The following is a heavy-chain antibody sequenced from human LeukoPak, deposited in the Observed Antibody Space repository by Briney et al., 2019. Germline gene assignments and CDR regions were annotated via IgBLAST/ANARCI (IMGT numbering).Heavy chain of an antibody. D-gene: IGHD3-22*01. CDR2: ISYDGSNK. CDR1: GFTFSSYG. Sequence: GRSLRLSCAASGFTFSSYGMHWVRQAPGTGLEWVAVISYDGSNKYYADSVKGRFTISRDNSKNTLYLQMNSLRAEDTAVYYCAKQSRYYDSSGPGAFDIWGQGTMVTVSS. V-gene: IGHV3-30*18. J-gene: IGHJ3*02. CDR3: AKQSRYYDSSGPGAFDI.